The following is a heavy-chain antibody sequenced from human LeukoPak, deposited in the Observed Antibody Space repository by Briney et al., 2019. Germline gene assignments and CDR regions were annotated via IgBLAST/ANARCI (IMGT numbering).Heavy chain of an antibody. CDR1: GGSISSYY. J-gene: IGHJ6*03. V-gene: IGHV4-4*07. CDR2: IYTSGST. D-gene: IGHD1-1*01. Sequence: SSETLSLTCTVSGGSISSYYWNWIRQPAGKGLEWIGRIYTSGSTNYNPSLKSRVTMSVDTSKNQFSLKLSSVTAADTAVYYCAKDRSGTGYYYYYMDVWGKGTTVTVSS. CDR3: AKDRSGTGYYYYYMDV.